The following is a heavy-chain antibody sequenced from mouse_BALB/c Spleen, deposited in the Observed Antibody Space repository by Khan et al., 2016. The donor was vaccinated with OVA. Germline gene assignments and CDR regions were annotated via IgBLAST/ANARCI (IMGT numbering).Heavy chain of an antibody. CDR3: TRRGTARATLWFAY. V-gene: IGHV1S81*02. D-gene: IGHD3-2*01. CDR2: INPSNGGT. CDR1: GYTFTNYY. Sequence: QVQLKESGAELVKPGASVKLSCKASGYTFTNYYMYWLKQRPGQGLEWIGEINPSNGGTNFNEKFKSKATLTVDKSYSTAYMQLSSLTSEDSAVYYCTRRGTARATLWFAYWGQGTLVTVSA. J-gene: IGHJ3*01.